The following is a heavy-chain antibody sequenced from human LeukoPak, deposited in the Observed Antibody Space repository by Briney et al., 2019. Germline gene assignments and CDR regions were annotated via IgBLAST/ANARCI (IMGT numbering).Heavy chain of an antibody. CDR3: ARAGYSSGWYEGDAFDI. CDR1: GGTFSSYA. Sequence: SVKVSRKASGGTFSSYAISWVRQAPGQGLEWMGGIIPIFGTANYAQKFQGRVTITTDESTSTAYMELSSLRSEDTAVYYCARAGYSSGWYEGDAFDIWGQGTMVTVSS. V-gene: IGHV1-69*05. D-gene: IGHD6-19*01. CDR2: IIPIFGTA. J-gene: IGHJ3*02.